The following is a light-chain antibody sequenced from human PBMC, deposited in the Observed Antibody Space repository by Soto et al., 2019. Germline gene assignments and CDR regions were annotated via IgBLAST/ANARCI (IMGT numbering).Light chain of an antibody. CDR2: AAS. CDR1: QGISTY. J-gene: IGKJ1*01. Sequence: DIQMTQSPSSLSASVGDRVTITCRASQGISTYLNWYQQKPGKAPKLLIYAASSLQSGVPSRFSRSGSETDFTLTISSLQPEDFATYSCQQSYSTTCTVAQGTKVDSK. V-gene: IGKV1-39*01. CDR3: QQSYSTTCT.